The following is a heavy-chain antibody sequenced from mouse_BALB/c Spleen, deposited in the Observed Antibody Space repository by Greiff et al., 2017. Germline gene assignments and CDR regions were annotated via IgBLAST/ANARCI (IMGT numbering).Heavy chain of an antibody. CDR3: ARGYYGSSYYAMDY. CDR1: GYTFTSYW. V-gene: IGHV1-7*01. D-gene: IGHD1-1*01. Sequence: VQGVESGAELAKPGASVKMSCKASGYTFTSYWMHWVKQRPGQGLEWIGYINPSTGYTEYNQKFKDKATLTADKSSSTAYMQLSSLTSEDSAVYYCARGYYGSSYYAMDYWGQGTSVTVSS. J-gene: IGHJ4*01. CDR2: INPSTGYT.